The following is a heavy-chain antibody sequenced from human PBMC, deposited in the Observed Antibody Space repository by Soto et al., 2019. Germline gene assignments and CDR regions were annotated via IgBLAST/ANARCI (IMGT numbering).Heavy chain of an antibody. Sequence: EVQLLESGGGLVQPGGSLRLSCAASGFTFSSYAMSWVRQAPGKGLEWVSAISGSGGSTYYADSVKGRFTISRDNSKNTLYLQMNSLRAEDTAVYYCAKGGRTSRWPYYYGMDVWGQGTTVTVSS. CDR1: GFTFSSYA. V-gene: IGHV3-23*01. CDR3: AKGGRTSRWPYYYGMDV. CDR2: ISGSGGST. D-gene: IGHD2-2*01. J-gene: IGHJ6*02.